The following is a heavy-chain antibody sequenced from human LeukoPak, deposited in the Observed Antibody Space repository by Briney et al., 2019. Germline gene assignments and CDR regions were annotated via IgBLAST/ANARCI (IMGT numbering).Heavy chain of an antibody. CDR1: GFTFSSYA. J-gene: IGHJ6*02. V-gene: IGHV3-30-3*01. D-gene: IGHD2-2*01. CDR3: AKDQCSSTSCYFTYYYGMDV. Sequence: QTGGSLRLSCAASGFTFSSYAMHWVRQAPGKGLEWVAVISYDGSNKYYADSVKGRFTISRDNSKNTLYLQMNSLRAEDTAVYYCAKDQCSSTSCYFTYYYGMDVWGQGTTVTVSS. CDR2: ISYDGSNK.